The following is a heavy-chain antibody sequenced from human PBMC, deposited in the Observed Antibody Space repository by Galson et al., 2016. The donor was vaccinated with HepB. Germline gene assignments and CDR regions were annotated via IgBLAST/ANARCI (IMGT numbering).Heavy chain of an antibody. D-gene: IGHD3-10*01. CDR2: FYFGANT. CDR3: VRRGLVRGTII. V-gene: IGHV4-39*01. J-gene: IGHJ4*01. Sequence: SETLSLTCSVSGGPINSSSFYWGWIRQSPGRGLEWIGTFYFGANTYYNPSLKSRVTISADKSKNQFYLHLSSVTAADTAVYFCVRRGLVRGTIIWGPGTLVSVSS. CDR1: GGPINSSSFY.